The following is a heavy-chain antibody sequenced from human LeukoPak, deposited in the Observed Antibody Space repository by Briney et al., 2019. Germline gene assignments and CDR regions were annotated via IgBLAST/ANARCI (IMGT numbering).Heavy chain of an antibody. J-gene: IGHJ4*02. CDR3: ATRDYFDY. Sequence: GGSLRLSCAASGFIFDDYAMDWVRQAPGKGLEWVSGISWNSGSIGYADSVKGRFIISRDNAKNSLYLQMNSLRAEDTALYYCATRDYFDYWGQGTLVTVSS. CDR2: ISWNSGSI. V-gene: IGHV3-9*01. CDR1: GFIFDDYA.